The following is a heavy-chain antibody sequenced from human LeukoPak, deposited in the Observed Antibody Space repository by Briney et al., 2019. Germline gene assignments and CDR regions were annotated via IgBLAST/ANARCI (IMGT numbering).Heavy chain of an antibody. J-gene: IGHJ4*02. CDR1: GDPVSSSNW. CDR2: IYHSGST. CDR3: ARIDAWGSRRMSY. V-gene: IGHV4-4*02. D-gene: IGHD2-2*01. Sequence: SETLSLTCAVSGDPVSSSNWWSWVRQPPGKGLEWIGEIYHSGSTNYNPSLKSRVTISVDTSKNQFSLKLSSVTAADTAVYYCARIDAWGSRRMSYWGQGTLVTVSS.